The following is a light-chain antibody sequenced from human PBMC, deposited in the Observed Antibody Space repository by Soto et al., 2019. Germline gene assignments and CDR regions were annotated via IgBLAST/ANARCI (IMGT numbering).Light chain of an antibody. CDR1: QSLLHITGETF. CDR2: EVS. CDR3: MQSTKLPPT. J-gene: IGKJ5*01. Sequence: DVVMTQTPLSLSVAPGQPASISCKSSQSLLHITGETFLFWYLQKPGQSPQLLNYEVSTRDSGVPDRFSGSGSGTDFTLEISRVETDDVGIYYCMQSTKLPPTFGQGTRLGIE. V-gene: IGKV2D-29*02.